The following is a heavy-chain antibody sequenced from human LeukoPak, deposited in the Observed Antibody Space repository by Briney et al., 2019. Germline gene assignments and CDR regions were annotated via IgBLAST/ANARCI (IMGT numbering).Heavy chain of an antibody. CDR3: ARGVMTAIFAFDI. J-gene: IGHJ3*02. V-gene: IGHV4-4*07. CDR1: GDSISDYY. CDR2: IYTNGIT. Sequence: SETPSLTCTVSGDSISDYYWSWIRQPAGKGLELIGRIYTNGITNYNPSLKSRVTTSVDTSKNQLSLRLSSVTAADTAVYYCARGVMTAIFAFDIWGQGTMVTVSS. D-gene: IGHD2-21*02.